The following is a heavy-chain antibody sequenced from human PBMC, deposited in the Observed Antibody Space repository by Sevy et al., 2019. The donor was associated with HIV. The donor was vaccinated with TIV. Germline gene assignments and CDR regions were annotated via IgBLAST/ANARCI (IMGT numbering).Heavy chain of an antibody. CDR1: GFTFSSYG. Sequence: EGSLRLSCAASGFTFSSYGMHWVRQAPGKGLEWVAVIWYDGSNKYYADSVKGRFTISRDNSKNTLYLQMNSLRAEDTAVYYCARDMQQLALYYYGMDVWGQGTTVTVSS. D-gene: IGHD6-13*01. V-gene: IGHV3-33*01. J-gene: IGHJ6*02. CDR2: IWYDGSNK. CDR3: ARDMQQLALYYYGMDV.